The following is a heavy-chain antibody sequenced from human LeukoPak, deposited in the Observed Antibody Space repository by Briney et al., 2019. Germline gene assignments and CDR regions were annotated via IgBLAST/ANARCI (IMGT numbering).Heavy chain of an antibody. CDR1: GFTFSSYW. Sequence: TGGSLRVSCAASGFTFSSYWMNWVRQAPGKGLVWVSRIASDGSSTTYADSVKGRFSISRDNAKNTLYLQMHSLRVEATAVYYCARGRPHGNDYWGQGTLVTVSS. V-gene: IGHV3-74*01. D-gene: IGHD4-23*01. CDR3: ARGRPHGNDY. CDR2: IASDGSST. J-gene: IGHJ4*02.